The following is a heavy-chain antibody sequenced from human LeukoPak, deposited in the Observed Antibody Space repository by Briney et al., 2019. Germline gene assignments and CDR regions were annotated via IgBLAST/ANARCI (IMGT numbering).Heavy chain of an antibody. D-gene: IGHD6-19*01. CDR3: AKEKVAVAGHYDAFDI. J-gene: IGHJ3*02. CDR2: ISWNSGSI. V-gene: IGHV3-9*01. Sequence: GRSLRLSCATSGFTFDDYAMHWVRHAPGKGLEWVSGISWNSGSIGYADSVKGRFTISRDNAKNSLYLQMNSLRAEDTALYYCAKEKVAVAGHYDAFDIWGQGTMVTVSS. CDR1: GFTFDDYA.